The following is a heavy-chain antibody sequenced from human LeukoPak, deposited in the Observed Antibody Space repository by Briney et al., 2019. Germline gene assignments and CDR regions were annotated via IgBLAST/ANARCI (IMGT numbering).Heavy chain of an antibody. CDR2: ISYDGSNK. CDR1: GFTFSSYD. Sequence: PGRSLRLSCAASGFTFSSYDMHWVRQAPGKGLEWVVVISYDGSNKYYADSVKGRFAISRDNSKNTVYLQMNSLRVEDTAVYYCARANTPFADYWGQGTLVTVSS. D-gene: IGHD2-2*02. CDR3: ARANTPFADY. J-gene: IGHJ4*02. V-gene: IGHV3-30*09.